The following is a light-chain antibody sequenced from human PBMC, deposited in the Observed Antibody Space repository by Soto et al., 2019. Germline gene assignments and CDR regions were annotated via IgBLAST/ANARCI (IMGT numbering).Light chain of an antibody. V-gene: IGLV2-14*01. J-gene: IGLJ1*01. CDR1: SSDVGGYNY. CDR3: SSYTSSSTPYV. Sequence: QSVLPQPASVSGSPGQSITISCTGTSSDVGGYNYVSWYQRHPVKAPKLMIYDVTNRPSGVSDRFSGSKSGNTASLTISGLQAEDEADYYCSSYTSSSTPYVFGTGTKVTVL. CDR2: DVT.